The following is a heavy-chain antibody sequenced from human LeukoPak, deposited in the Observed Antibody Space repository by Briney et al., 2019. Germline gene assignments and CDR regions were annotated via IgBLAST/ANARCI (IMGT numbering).Heavy chain of an antibody. D-gene: IGHD3-22*01. J-gene: IGHJ4*02. CDR1: GGSFSGYY. Sequence: SETLSLTCAVYGGSFSGYYWSWIRQPPGKGLEWIGYIYYSGSTNYNPSLKSRVTISVDTSKNQFSLKLSSVTAADTAVYYCARARVYDSSGYCFDYWGQGTLVTVSS. CDR2: IYYSGST. V-gene: IGHV4-59*01. CDR3: ARARVYDSSGYCFDY.